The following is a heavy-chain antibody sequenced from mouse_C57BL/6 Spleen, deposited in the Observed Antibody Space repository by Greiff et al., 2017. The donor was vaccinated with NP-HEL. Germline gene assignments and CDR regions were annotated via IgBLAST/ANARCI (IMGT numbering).Heavy chain of an antibody. D-gene: IGHD2-4*01. J-gene: IGHJ4*01. V-gene: IGHV1-52*01. CDR2: IDPSDSET. Sequence: VQLQQPGAELVRPGSSVKLSCKASGYTFTSYWMHWVKQRPIQGLEWIGNIDPSDSETHYNQKFKDKATLTVDKSSSTAYMQLSSRTSEDSAVYYCAREGDYDVAMDYWGQGTSVTVSS. CDR1: GYTFTSYW. CDR3: AREGDYDVAMDY.